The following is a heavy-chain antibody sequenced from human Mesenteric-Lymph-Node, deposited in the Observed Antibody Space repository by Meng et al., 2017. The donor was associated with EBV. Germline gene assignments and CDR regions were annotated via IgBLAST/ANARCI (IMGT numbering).Heavy chain of an antibody. CDR3: ARVRERGYDSSGSY. D-gene: IGHD3-22*01. Sequence: QVQSAGSGPGLVKPSETLSLTCTVSGGSISSSSYYWGWIRQPPGKGLEWIGSIYYSGSTYYNPSLKSRVTISVDTSKNQFSLKLSSVTAADTAVYYCARVRERGYDSSGSYWGQGALVTVSS. CDR2: IYYSGST. J-gene: IGHJ4*02. V-gene: IGHV4-39*07. CDR1: GGSISSSSYY.